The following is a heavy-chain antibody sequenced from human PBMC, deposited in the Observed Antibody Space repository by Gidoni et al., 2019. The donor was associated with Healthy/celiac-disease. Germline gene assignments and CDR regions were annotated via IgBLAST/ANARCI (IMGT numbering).Heavy chain of an antibody. CDR2: INHTGST. J-gene: IGHJ4*02. V-gene: IGHV4-34*01. CDR1: GGSFSGYY. Sequence: QVQLQQWGAGLLKPSETLSLTCAVYGGSFSGYYWSWIRQPPGKGLEWIGEINHTGSTHYNPSLKSRVTISVDTSKNQFSLKLSSVTAADTAVYYCARGVSSSQGVDYWGQGTLVTVSS. CDR3: ARGVSSSQGVDY. D-gene: IGHD6-6*01.